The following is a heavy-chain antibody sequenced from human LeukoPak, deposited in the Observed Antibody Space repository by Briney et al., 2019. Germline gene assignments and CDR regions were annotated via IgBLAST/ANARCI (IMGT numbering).Heavy chain of an antibody. V-gene: IGHV4-4*07. J-gene: IGHJ5*02. CDR2: IYTSGST. CDR3: ARASIVGASGWFDP. D-gene: IGHD1-26*01. Sequence: SETLSLTCTVSGGSISSYYWSWIRQPAGKGLEWIGRIYTSGSTNYNPSLKSRVTMSVDTSKNQFSLKLSSVTAADTAVYYCARASIVGASGWFDPWGQGTLVTVSS. CDR1: GGSISSYY.